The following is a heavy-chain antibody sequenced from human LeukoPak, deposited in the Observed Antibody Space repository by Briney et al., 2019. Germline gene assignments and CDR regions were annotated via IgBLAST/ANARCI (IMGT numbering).Heavy chain of an antibody. CDR3: ARVAYGGNSVSGLLDY. J-gene: IGHJ4*02. CDR2: IIPIFGTA. V-gene: IGHV1-69*13. D-gene: IGHD4-23*01. CDR1: GYTFTSYG. Sequence: GASVKVSCKASGYTFTSYGISWVRQAPGQGLEWMGGIIPIFGTANYAQKFQGRVTITADESTSTAYMELSSLRSEDTAVYYCARVAYGGNSVSGLLDYWGQGTLVTVSS.